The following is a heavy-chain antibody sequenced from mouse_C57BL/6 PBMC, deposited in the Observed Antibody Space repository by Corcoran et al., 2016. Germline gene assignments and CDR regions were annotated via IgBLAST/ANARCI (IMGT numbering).Heavy chain of an antibody. D-gene: IGHD2-3*01. Sequence: QVQLQQSGAELARPGASVKLSCKASGYTFTSYGISWVKQRTGQGLEWIGEIYPRSGNTYYNEKFKGKATLTADKSSSTAYMELRSLTSEDSAVYFCARDLIYDGLDYGGQGTTLAVSS. CDR3: ARDLIYDGLDY. CDR1: GYTFTSYG. J-gene: IGHJ2*01. V-gene: IGHV1-81*01. CDR2: IYPRSGNT.